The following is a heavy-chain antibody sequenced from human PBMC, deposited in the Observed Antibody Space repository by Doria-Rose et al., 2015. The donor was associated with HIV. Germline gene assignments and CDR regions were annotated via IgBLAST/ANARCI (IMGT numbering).Heavy chain of an antibody. V-gene: IGHV3-30*04. Sequence: VQLVQSGGGVVQPGKSLRLSCAASGFTFSRYAMHWVRQAPGKGLEWGAVISYDENNEYYAESVQGRFTISRDNSKNTLFLQMNSLRAEDTAVYFCARTRYYDSSGFFDYWGQGTLVTASS. CDR1: GFTFSRYA. CDR3: ARTRYYDSSGFFDY. CDR2: ISYDENNE. D-gene: IGHD3-22*01. J-gene: IGHJ4*02.